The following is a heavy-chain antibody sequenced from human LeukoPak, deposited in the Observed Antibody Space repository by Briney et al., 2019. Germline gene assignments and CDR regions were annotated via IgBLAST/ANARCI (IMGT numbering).Heavy chain of an antibody. V-gene: IGHV3-11*06. D-gene: IGHD3-10*01. CDR2: ISTGSDT. J-gene: IGHJ4*02. CDR3: ARRYYGSPDY. CDR1: GFTFSDYY. Sequence: GGSLRLSCAASGFTFSDYYMSWIRQAPGKGLEWVSYISTGSDTNYADSVKGRFTISRGNSKNSLYLQMNSLRAEDTAVYYCARRYYGSPDYWGQGTLVTVSS.